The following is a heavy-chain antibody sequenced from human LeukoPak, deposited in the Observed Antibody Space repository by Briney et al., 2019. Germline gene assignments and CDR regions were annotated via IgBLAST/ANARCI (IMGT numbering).Heavy chain of an antibody. CDR3: ARSRTPFYYYGMHV. CDR1: GYIFTDYY. Sequence: ASVKVSCKASGYIFTDYYIHWIRQAPGQGLEWMGWIDPNSGGTHHAPNFQGRATMTRDTSSSTVYMDLSRLRSADTAIYYCARSRTPFYYYGMHVWGLGPRSPSP. V-gene: IGHV1-2*02. CDR2: IDPNSGGT. D-gene: IGHD1-1*01. J-gene: IGHJ6*02.